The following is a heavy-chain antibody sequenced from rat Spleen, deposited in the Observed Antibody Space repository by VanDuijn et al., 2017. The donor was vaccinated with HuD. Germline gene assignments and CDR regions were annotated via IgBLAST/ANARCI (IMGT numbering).Heavy chain of an antibody. CDR3: ARVLPGYNPLDY. CDR1: GFSLTSYH. D-gene: IGHD1-4*01. CDR2: MWTGGNT. J-gene: IGHJ2*01. V-gene: IGHV2-43*01. Sequence: QVQLRESGPGLVQPSQTLSLTCTVSGFSLTSYHVSWVRQTPGNGLEWVGIMWTGGNTASNSLLKSRLSISRDTSKNQVFLKMNSLQTEDTGTYYCARVLPGYNPLDYWGQGVMVTVSS.